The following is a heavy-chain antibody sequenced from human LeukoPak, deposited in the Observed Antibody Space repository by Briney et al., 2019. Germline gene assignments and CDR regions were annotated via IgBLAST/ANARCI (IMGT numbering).Heavy chain of an antibody. V-gene: IGHV4-34*01. CDR3: ARGRTIRNYYYYYYMDV. Sequence: SETLSLTCAVYGGSFSGYFWSWIRQPPGKGLEWIGDINHNGGTNYNPSLKSRVTISVDTSKNQFSLKLSSVTAADTAVYYCARGRTIRNYYYYYYMDVWGKGTTVTVSS. CDR2: INHNGGT. D-gene: IGHD1-7*01. J-gene: IGHJ6*03. CDR1: GGSFSGYF.